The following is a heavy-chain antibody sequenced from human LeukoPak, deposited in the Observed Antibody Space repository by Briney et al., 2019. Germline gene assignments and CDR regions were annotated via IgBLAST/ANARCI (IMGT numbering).Heavy chain of an antibody. V-gene: IGHV3-48*03. CDR2: ISSSGSTI. CDR3: ARDGYGAFDY. CDR1: GFTFSSYE. Sequence: GGSLRLSCAASGFTFSSYEMNWVRQAPGKGLEWVSYISSSGSTIYYADSVKGRFTISRDNAKNSLYLQMNSLRAEDTALYYCARDGYGAFDYWGQGTLVTVSS. J-gene: IGHJ4*02. D-gene: IGHD4-17*01.